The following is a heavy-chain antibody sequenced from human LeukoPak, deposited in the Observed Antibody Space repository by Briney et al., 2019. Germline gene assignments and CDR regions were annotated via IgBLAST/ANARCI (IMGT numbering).Heavy chain of an antibody. CDR3: ARGEWIQLGSVYQDY. CDR2: INPNSGGT. D-gene: IGHD5-18*01. V-gene: IGHV1-2*06. Sequence: GASVKVSCKASGYTFTGYYMHWVRQAPGQGLEWMGRINPNSGGTNYGQKFQGRVTMTRDTSISTAYMELSRLRSDDTAVYYCARGEWIQLGSVYQDYWGQGTLVTVSS. CDR1: GYTFTGYY. J-gene: IGHJ4*02.